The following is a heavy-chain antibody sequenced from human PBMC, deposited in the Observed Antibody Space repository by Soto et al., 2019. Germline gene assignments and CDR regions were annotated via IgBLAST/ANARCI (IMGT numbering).Heavy chain of an antibody. CDR3: ARRAV. CDR2: ITTSSSTI. J-gene: IGHJ6*02. V-gene: IGHV3-48*01. CDR1: GFTFSTYS. Sequence: EVQLVESGGGLVQPGGSLRLSCAASGFTFSTYSMNWVRQAPGKGLEWISYITTSSSTIYYADSVKGRFTISRDNAKNSRYLQMNSLRVEDTAVYYCARRAVWGQGTTVTVS.